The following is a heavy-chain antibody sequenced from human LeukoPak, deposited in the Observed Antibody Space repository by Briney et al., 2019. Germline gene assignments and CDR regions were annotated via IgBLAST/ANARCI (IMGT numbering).Heavy chain of an antibody. D-gene: IGHD6-13*01. Sequence: GESLKISCKGSGYSFTSYWIGWVRQMPGKGLEWMGIIYPSDSDTRYSPSFQGQVTMSADQSINTAYLQWSSLKASDTAMYYCARRTPYSSSFLAFDIWRQGTMVTVSS. CDR2: IYPSDSDT. J-gene: IGHJ3*02. V-gene: IGHV5-51*01. CDR1: GYSFTSYW. CDR3: ARRTPYSSSFLAFDI.